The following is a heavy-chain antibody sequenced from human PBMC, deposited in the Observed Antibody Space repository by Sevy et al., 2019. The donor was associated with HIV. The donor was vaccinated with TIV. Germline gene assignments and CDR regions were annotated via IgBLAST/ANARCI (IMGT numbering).Heavy chain of an antibody. CDR2: ISAYNGYT. J-gene: IGHJ5*02. CDR1: GYTFTSYD. V-gene: IGHV1-18*04. Sequence: ASVKVSCKASGYTFTSYDISWVRQAPGQGLEWMGWISAYNGYTNYAQKFQGRVTMTTDTSTSTAYMELRSLRSDDTAVYYCARGVGGKNWFDPWGQGTLVTVSS. D-gene: IGHD3-16*01. CDR3: ARGVGGKNWFDP.